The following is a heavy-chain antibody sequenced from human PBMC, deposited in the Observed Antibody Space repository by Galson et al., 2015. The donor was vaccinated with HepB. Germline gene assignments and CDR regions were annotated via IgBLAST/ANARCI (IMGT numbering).Heavy chain of an antibody. CDR1: GFTFSRYA. Sequence: SLRLSCAASGFTFSRYAMHWVRQAPGKGLEWVAVISYDGSNKYYADSVKGRFTISRDNSKNTLYLQMNSLRAEDTAVYYCARGRHCSSTSCYGYYYYYGMDVWGQG. CDR3: ARGRHCSSTSCYGYYYYYGMDV. V-gene: IGHV3-30-3*01. J-gene: IGHJ6*02. CDR2: ISYDGSNK. D-gene: IGHD2-2*01.